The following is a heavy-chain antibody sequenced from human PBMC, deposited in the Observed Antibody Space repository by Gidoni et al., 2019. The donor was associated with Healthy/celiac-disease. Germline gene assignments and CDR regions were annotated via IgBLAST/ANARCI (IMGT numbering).Heavy chain of an antibody. CDR2: IYPGDSDT. CDR3: ARHKRSVDLAEEFFDY. Sequence: EVQLVQSGAEVKKPGESLKISCKGSGYSFTSYWIGWVRQMPGKGLEWMGIIYPGDSDTRYSPSFQGQVTISADKSISTAYLQWSSLKASDTAMYYCARHKRSVDLAEEFFDYWGQGTLVTVSS. V-gene: IGHV5-51*01. J-gene: IGHJ4*02. D-gene: IGHD3-10*01. CDR1: GYSFTSYW.